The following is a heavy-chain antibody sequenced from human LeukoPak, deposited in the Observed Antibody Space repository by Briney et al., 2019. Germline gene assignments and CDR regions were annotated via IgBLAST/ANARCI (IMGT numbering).Heavy chain of an antibody. Sequence: GESLKISCKGSGYSFTSYWIGWVRQMPGKGLEWMGIIYPGDSDTRYSPSFQGQVTISADKSISTAYPQWSSLKASDTAMYYCARGLRPPYYDFWSGSYYFDYWGQGTLVTVSS. CDR2: IYPGDSDT. D-gene: IGHD3-3*01. CDR3: ARGLRPPYYDFWSGSYYFDY. J-gene: IGHJ4*02. CDR1: GYSFTSYW. V-gene: IGHV5-51*01.